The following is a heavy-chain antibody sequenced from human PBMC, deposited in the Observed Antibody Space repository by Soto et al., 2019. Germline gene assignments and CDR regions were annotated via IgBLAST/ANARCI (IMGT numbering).Heavy chain of an antibody. V-gene: IGHV5-51*01. J-gene: IGHJ4*02. Sequence: GESLKISCKGSGYNFAGYWIAWVRQMPGKGLELIGIIYPSDSDTRYRPSFQGQVTISADKSISSAYLQWSSLRASDTAMYYCARGGVSTRTFDYWGQGTPVTVSS. CDR3: ARGGVSTRTFDY. CDR1: GYNFAGYW. D-gene: IGHD3-3*01. CDR2: IYPSDSDT.